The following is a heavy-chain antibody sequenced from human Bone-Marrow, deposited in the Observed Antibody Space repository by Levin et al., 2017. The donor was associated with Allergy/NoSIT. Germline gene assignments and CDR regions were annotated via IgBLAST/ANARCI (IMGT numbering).Heavy chain of an antibody. CDR3: AKSLWFGAYFDY. Sequence: SETLSLTCAVSGGSISSGGYSWSWIRQPPGKGLEWIGYIYHSGSTYYNPSLKSRVTISMDRSKNHFSLNLTSVTAADTAVYFCAKSLWFGAYFDYWGQGTLVTVSP. D-gene: IGHD3-10*01. V-gene: IGHV4-30-2*01. CDR1: GGSISSGGYS. J-gene: IGHJ4*02. CDR2: IYHSGST.